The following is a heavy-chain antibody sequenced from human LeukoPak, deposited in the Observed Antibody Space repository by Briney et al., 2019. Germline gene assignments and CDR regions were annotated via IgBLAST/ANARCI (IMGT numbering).Heavy chain of an antibody. V-gene: IGHV3-30*18. J-gene: IGHJ3*02. CDR1: GFTFSSYG. CDR3: AKGVRITMVRGAFDI. Sequence: GGSLRLSCAASGFTFSSYGMHWVRQAPGKGLEWVAVISYDGSSKYYADSVKGRFTISRDNSKNTLYLQMNSLRAEDTAVYYCAKGVRITMVRGAFDIWGQGTMVTVSS. CDR2: ISYDGSSK. D-gene: IGHD3-10*01.